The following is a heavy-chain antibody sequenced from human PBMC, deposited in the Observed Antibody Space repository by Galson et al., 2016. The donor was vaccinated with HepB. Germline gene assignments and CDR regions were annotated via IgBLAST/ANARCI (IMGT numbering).Heavy chain of an antibody. CDR2: VYKSGNT. J-gene: IGHJ4*02. V-gene: IGHV4-59*01. D-gene: IGHD2-21*02. Sequence: SETLSLTCNVSGGSISNYFRSWIRQSPGKGLEWIGYVYKSGNTNYSPSLKSRVTVSVDTSKNQFSLKLRSVTAADTAVYYCARGVTGTPYFDFWGQGALVTVSS. CDR1: GGSISNYF. CDR3: ARGVTGTPYFDF.